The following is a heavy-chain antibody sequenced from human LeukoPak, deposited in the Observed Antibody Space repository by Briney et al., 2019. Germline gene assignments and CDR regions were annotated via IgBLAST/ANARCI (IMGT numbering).Heavy chain of an antibody. Sequence: PSETLSLTCTVSGGSISSYYWSWIRQPPGKGLEWIGYIYYSGSPDYNPSLTSRVTISIDTSKNQFSLKLTSVTSADTAVYYCARGGASSRYFNSWGQGTLVTVSS. CDR1: GGSISSYY. V-gene: IGHV4-59*01. J-gene: IGHJ4*02. CDR2: IYYSGSP. CDR3: ARGGASSRYFNS. D-gene: IGHD6-13*01.